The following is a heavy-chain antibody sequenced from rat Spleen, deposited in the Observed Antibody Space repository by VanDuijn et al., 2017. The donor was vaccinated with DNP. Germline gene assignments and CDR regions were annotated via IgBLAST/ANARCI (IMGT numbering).Heavy chain of an antibody. V-gene: IGHV5-31*01. Sequence: EVQLVESGGGLVQPGRSLKLSCVASGFTFNNYWMNWVRQAPGRGREWVASITHTGGNIYYPDSVKGRITISRDNAKSTLYLQMDSLRSEDTATYYCARQVWAFDYWGQGVMVTVSS. J-gene: IGHJ2*01. CDR2: ITHTGGNI. CDR1: GFTFNNYW. CDR3: ARQVWAFDY. D-gene: IGHD1-7*01.